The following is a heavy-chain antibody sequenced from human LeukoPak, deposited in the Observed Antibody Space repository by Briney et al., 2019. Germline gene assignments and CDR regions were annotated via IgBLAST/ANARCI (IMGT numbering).Heavy chain of an antibody. Sequence: GGSLRLSCAASGFTFSTYWMTWVRQAPGKGLEWVANIKQDGSEKYFVDSVKGRFSISRDNAKNSLYLQMNSLRAEDTAVYYCARDLGYSSGPNYWGQGTRVTVSS. D-gene: IGHD6-19*01. CDR1: GFTFSTYW. CDR3: ARDLGYSSGPNY. J-gene: IGHJ4*02. V-gene: IGHV3-7*01. CDR2: IKQDGSEK.